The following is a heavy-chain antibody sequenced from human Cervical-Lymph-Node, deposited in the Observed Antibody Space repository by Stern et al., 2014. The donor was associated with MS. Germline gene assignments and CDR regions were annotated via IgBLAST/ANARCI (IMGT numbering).Heavy chain of an antibody. V-gene: IGHV3-30*18. CDR3: AKDLGGNAFDY. Sequence: VQLVESGGGVVQPGTSLRLSCVASGFSFSDYGIHWVRQAPGKALEWVAVISYDGNHKYYADSLKGRVTISRDNSRNTLYLQMNSLRSDDTAVYYCAKDLGGNAFDYWGRGTLVTVSS. D-gene: IGHD4-23*01. CDR2: ISYDGNHK. CDR1: GFSFSDYG. J-gene: IGHJ4*02.